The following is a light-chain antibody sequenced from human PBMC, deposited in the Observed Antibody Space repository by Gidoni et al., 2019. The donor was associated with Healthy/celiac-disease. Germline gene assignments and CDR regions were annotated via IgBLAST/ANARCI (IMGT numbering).Light chain of an antibody. V-gene: IGKV4-1*01. CDR1: QSVLYSSNNKNY. J-gene: IGKJ4*01. Sequence: GSLGERATINCKSSQSVLYSSNNKNYLAWYQQKPGQPPKLLIYWASTRESGVPDRFSGSGSGTDFTLTISSLQAEDVAVYYCQQYYSTPLTFGGGTKVEIK. CDR3: QQYYSTPLT. CDR2: WAS.